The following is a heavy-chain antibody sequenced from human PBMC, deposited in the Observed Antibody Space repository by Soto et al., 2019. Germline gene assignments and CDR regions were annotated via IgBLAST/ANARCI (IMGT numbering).Heavy chain of an antibody. CDR3: ARDSDYYSSGSFDY. D-gene: IGHD3-10*01. CDR2: IYYSGSS. CDR1: GDSISSSGYY. Sequence: SETLSLTCSVSGDSISSSGYYWSWTRQRPGKGLEWIGDIYYSGSSYNNPSLKSRVTISVNTSKNQFSLNLRSVTAADTAVYYCARDSDYYSSGSFDYWGQGTLVTVSS. V-gene: IGHV4-31*03. J-gene: IGHJ4*02.